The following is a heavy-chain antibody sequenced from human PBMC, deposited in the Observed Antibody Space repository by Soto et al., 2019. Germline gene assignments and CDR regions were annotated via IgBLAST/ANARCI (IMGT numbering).Heavy chain of an antibody. V-gene: IGHV3-33*01. J-gene: IGHJ5*02. D-gene: IGHD6-6*01. CDR1: GFTFSSYG. CDR3: ARGGTSSSSGWFDP. CDR2: IWYDGSNK. Sequence: VQLVESGGGVVQPGRSLRLSCAASGFTFSSYGMHWVRQAPGKGLEWVAVIWYDGSNKYYADSVKGRFTISRDNSKNTLYLQMNSLRAEDTAVYYCARGGTSSSSGWFDPWGQGTLVTVSS.